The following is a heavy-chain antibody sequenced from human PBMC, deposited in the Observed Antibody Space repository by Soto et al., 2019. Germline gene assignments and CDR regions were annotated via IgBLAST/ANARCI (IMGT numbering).Heavy chain of an antibody. D-gene: IGHD3-22*01. CDR2: TIPMFGTP. V-gene: IGHV1-69*01. J-gene: IGHJ6*02. Sequence: QVQLVQSEAEMQQPGASVRVSCKASGGTFSKYAFSWVRQAPGQGLEWLGGTIPMFGTPNYAQKFQGRVAISADESTAPVYMELSSLRSEDTAVYFCARPLRDRNYYSGMAVWGQGTTVTVSS. CDR1: GGTFSKYA. CDR3: ARPLRDRNYYSGMAV.